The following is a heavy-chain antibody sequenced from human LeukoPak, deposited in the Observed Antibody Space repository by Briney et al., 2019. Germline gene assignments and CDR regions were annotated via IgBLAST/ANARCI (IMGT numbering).Heavy chain of an antibody. J-gene: IGHJ5*02. CDR3: ARGALGELSP. CDR2: INHSGST. V-gene: IGHV4-34*01. CDR1: GGSFSGYY. D-gene: IGHD3-16*02. Sequence: PSETLSLTCAVYGGSFSGYYWSWIRQPPGKGLEWIGEINHSGSTNYNPSLKSRVTISVDTSKNQFSPKLSSVTAADTAVYYCARGALGELSPWGQGTLVTVSS.